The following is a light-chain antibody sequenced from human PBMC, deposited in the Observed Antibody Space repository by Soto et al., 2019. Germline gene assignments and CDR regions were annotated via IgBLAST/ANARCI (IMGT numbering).Light chain of an antibody. CDR1: QSVSSY. Sequence: EIVLTQSPATLSLSPGERATLSCRASQSVSSYLAWYQQKPGQAPRLLIYDAATRATGIPARSSGSGSGTDFTLTISSLEPEDFAVCYCHQRSNWPPYTFGQGTKLEIK. CDR2: DAA. CDR3: HQRSNWPPYT. V-gene: IGKV3-11*01. J-gene: IGKJ2*01.